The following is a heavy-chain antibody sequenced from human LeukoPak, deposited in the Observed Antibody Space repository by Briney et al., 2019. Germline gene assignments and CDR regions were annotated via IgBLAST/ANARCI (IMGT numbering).Heavy chain of an antibody. CDR2: IRSRANSYAT. Sequence: GGSLRLSCAASGFTFSGSAMHGVRQASGKGLEWVGRIRSRANSYATAYAASVKGRFTISRDDSKNTAYLQMNSLKTEDTAVYYCTRQGNEKSVDYWGQGTLVTVSS. J-gene: IGHJ4*02. CDR3: TRQGNEKSVDY. D-gene: IGHD1-1*01. V-gene: IGHV3-73*01. CDR1: GFTFSGSA.